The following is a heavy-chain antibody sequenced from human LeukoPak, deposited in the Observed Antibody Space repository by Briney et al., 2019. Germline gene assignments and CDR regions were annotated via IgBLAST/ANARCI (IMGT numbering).Heavy chain of an antibody. D-gene: IGHD6-13*01. CDR2: MNPSDNGV. J-gene: IGHJ4*02. Sequence: TSVKVSCKASGYTFTDHYIHWVRQAPGQGLEWMGWMNPSDNGVNYAQKFQGRVAMTRNTSISTAYMELSSLRSEDTAVYYCAREASRRIAAAGFDYWGQGTLVTVSS. CDR1: GYTFTDHY. V-gene: IGHV1-2*02. CDR3: AREASRRIAAAGFDY.